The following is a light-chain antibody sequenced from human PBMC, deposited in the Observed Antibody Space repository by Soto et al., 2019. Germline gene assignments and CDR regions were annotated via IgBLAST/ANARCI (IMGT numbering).Light chain of an antibody. Sequence: QSALTQPRSVSGSPGQSVTISCTGTSSDVGDYNYVSWYQQYPGKAPKLVIYDVSKRPSGVPDRFSGSKSGDTASLPISGLQAEDEADYFCCSFAGSYTFCVFGGGTKLTVL. CDR2: DVS. J-gene: IGLJ3*02. V-gene: IGLV2-11*01. CDR3: CSFAGSYTFCV. CDR1: SSDVGDYNY.